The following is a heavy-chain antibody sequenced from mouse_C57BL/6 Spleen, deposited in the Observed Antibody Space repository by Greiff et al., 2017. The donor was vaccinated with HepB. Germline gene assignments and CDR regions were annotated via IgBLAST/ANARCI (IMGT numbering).Heavy chain of an antibody. V-gene: IGHV1-22*01. CDR2: INPNNGGT. CDR3: ARGVLRRGFAY. D-gene: IGHD2-12*01. CDR1: GYTFTDYN. J-gene: IGHJ3*01. Sequence: VQLKQSGPELVKPGASVKMSCKASGYTFTDYNMHWVKQSHGKSLEWIGYINPNNGGTSYNQKFKGKATLTVNKSSSTAYMELRSLTSEDSAVYYCARGVLRRGFAYWGQGTLVTVSA.